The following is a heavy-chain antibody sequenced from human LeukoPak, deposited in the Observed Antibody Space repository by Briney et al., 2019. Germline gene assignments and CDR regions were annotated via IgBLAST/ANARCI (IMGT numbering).Heavy chain of an antibody. CDR2: IYYSGST. J-gene: IGHJ3*02. V-gene: IGHV4-59*01. CDR3: ARGTGYYDSSGYRVGIAFDI. CDR1: GGSISSYY. D-gene: IGHD3-22*01. Sequence: PSETLSLTCTVSGGSISSYYWSWIRQPPGKGLEWIGYIYYSGSTNYNPSLKSRVNISVDTSKNQFSLKLSSVAAADTAVYYCARGTGYYDSSGYRVGIAFDIWGQGTMVTVSS.